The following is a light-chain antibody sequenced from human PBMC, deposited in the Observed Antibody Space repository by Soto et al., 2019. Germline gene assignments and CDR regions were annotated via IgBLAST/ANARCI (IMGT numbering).Light chain of an antibody. Sequence: ELVLTQSPGTLSLSPGERATLSCRASQSVDSSFLGWYQQKPGQAPRLLIYGASSRATGIPDSISGSGSGTDFTLTISRLEPQDFAVYYCQYYGGSPRTFGQGTKVEI. J-gene: IGKJ1*01. V-gene: IGKV3-20*01. CDR2: GAS. CDR3: QYYGGSPRT. CDR1: QSVDSSF.